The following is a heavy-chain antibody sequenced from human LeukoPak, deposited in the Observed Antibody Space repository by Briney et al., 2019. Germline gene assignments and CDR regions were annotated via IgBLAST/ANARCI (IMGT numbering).Heavy chain of an antibody. Sequence: GGSLRLSCAASGFTFSSYGMSWVRQAPGEGLEWVSAISGSGGSTYYADSVKGRFTISRDNSKNTLYLQMNSLRAEDTAVYYCAKRLSYYDSSGYDFDYWGQGTLVTVSS. CDR1: GFTFSSYG. CDR2: ISGSGGST. CDR3: AKRLSYYDSSGYDFDY. V-gene: IGHV3-23*01. D-gene: IGHD3-22*01. J-gene: IGHJ4*02.